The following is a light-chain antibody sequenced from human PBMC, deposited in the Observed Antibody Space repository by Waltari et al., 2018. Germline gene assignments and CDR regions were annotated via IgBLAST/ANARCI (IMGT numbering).Light chain of an antibody. J-gene: IGLJ1*01. CDR3: QAWDATNSYYV. V-gene: IGLV3-1*01. Sequence: WYQQQPRQPPVLVIYEDNQRPAGIPERFSGSHSGNTATLTISGAQPLDEADYFCQAWDATNSYYVFGGGTAVTVL. CDR2: EDN.